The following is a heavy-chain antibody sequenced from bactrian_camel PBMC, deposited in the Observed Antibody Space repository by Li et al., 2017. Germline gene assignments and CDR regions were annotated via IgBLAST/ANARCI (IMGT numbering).Heavy chain of an antibody. CDR2: IYTGSGNT. Sequence: VQLVESGGGSVQIGGSLRLSCAASGRLRCMGWFRQAPGKEREGVARIYTGSGNTYYADSVKGRFTISQDNAKNTVYLQMNSLKPEDTAVYYCVRDAGSLGFTFGRWGQGTQVTVS. V-gene: IGHV3S54*01. J-gene: IGHJ6*01. CDR1: GRLRC. D-gene: IGHD1*01. CDR3: VRDAGSLGFTFGR.